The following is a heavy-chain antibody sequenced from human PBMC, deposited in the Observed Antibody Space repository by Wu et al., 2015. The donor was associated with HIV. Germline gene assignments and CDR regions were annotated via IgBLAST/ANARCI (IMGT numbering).Heavy chain of an antibody. CDR3: ARDSRENRENYPRF. V-gene: IGHV1-18*04. CDR2: SSPKNGYA. D-gene: IGHD5-24*01. CDR1: GYIFVNYG. J-gene: IGHJ3*01. Sequence: GASVKVSCKASGYIFVNYGLSWVRQAPGRRPEWLGWSSPKNGYAESVQKFQGRLTMTTDTSTNTAYMELRSLMSDDTAIYYCARDSRENRENYPRFWGQGTMVIVSS.